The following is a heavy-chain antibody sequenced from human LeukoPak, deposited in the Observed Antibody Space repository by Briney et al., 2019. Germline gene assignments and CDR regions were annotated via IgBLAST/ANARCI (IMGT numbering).Heavy chain of an antibody. Sequence: GGSLRLSCAASGFTFSSYSMNWVRQAPGKGLEWVSSFSSSSSYIYYADSVKGRFTISRDNAKNSLYLQMNSLRAEDTAVYYCAREDRVAALYGMDVWGQGTTVTVSS. V-gene: IGHV3-21*01. D-gene: IGHD5-12*01. J-gene: IGHJ6*02. CDR3: AREDRVAALYGMDV. CDR2: FSSSSSYI. CDR1: GFTFSSYS.